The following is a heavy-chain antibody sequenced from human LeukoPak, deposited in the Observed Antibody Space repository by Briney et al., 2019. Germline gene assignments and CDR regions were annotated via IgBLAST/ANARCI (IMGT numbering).Heavy chain of an antibody. V-gene: IGHV4-39*01. CDR2: IYYSGST. D-gene: IGHD3-9*01. CDR3: ARQSYDILTGYYYYFDY. CDR1: GGSISSSNYY. Sequence: SETLPLTCTVSGGSISSSNYYWGWIRQPPGKGLEWIGSIYYSGSTYYNPSLKSRVTISVDTSKNQFSLKLSSVTAADAAVYYCARQSYDILTGYYYYFDYWGQGTLVTVSS. J-gene: IGHJ4*02.